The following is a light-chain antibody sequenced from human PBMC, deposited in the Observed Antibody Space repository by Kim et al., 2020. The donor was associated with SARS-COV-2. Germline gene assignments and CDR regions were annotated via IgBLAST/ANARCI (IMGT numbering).Light chain of an antibody. J-gene: IGKJ1*01. CDR1: QSINKY. Sequence: ASVGDSVTVTCRASQSINKYLYRYQQKPGRAPKRLIYVALTLQNGGPSRVSGGGSGTEFTLTISSLQTEDFATYYCQQSYSTLWTFGQGTTVDIK. CDR3: QQSYSTLWT. CDR2: VAL. V-gene: IGKV1-39*01.